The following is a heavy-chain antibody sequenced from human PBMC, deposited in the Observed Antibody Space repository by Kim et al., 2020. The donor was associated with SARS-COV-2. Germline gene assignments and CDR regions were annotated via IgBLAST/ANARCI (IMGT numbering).Heavy chain of an antibody. CDR1: GGSITGSSSYF. J-gene: IGHJ3*02. Sequence: SETLSLTCRVSGGSITGSSSYFWGWIRQPPGKGLEWIGSVYYSGMTYYSPSLKGRVSISLDTPATEFSLTLTSVTAADTAVYFCARQGVGVVTSEPNDAFDIWGQGTMVTVSS. D-gene: IGHD2-21*02. V-gene: IGHV4-39*01. CDR3: ARQGVGVVTSEPNDAFDI. CDR2: VYYSGMT.